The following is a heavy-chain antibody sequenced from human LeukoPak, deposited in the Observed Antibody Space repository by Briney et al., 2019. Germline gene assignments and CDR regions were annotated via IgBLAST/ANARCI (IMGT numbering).Heavy chain of an antibody. Sequence: GGSLRFSCAASGFSFVDATMHWVRPVLGKGLEWVSGINWNSGTMGDADSVKGRFTVSRDNAKNSLYLQMNSLKTADTALYYCAKDPYMDVWGKGTTVTVSS. V-gene: IGHV3-9*01. CDR3: AKDPYMDV. J-gene: IGHJ6*03. CDR1: GFSFVDAT. CDR2: INWNSGTM.